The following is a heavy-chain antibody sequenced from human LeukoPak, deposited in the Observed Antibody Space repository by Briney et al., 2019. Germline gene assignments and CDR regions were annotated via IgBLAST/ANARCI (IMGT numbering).Heavy chain of an antibody. CDR2: IKQDGSEK. CDR3: AKDQTYDILTGYLYGMDV. J-gene: IGHJ6*02. CDR1: GFTFSSYL. V-gene: IGHV3-7*03. D-gene: IGHD3-9*01. Sequence: GGSLRLSCAASGFTFSSYLMSWVRQAPGKGLEWVANIKQDGSEKYYVDSVKGRFTISRDNAKNSLYLQMNSLRAEDTALYYCAKDQTYDILTGYLYGMDVWGQGTTVTVSS.